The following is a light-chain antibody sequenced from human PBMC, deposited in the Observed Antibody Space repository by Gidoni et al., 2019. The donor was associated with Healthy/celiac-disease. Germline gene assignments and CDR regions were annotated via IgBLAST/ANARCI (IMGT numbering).Light chain of an antibody. CDR3: QQSYSTLT. CDR2: AAS. V-gene: IGKV1-39*01. J-gene: IGKJ4*01. CDR1: QRISSD. Sequence: DIQLAQSPSSLSASVGDRVTITCRASQRISSDVNWYQQKPGKAPKLLIYAASSLQSGVPSRFSGSGSGTDFTLTISSLQPEDFATYYCQQSYSTLTFGGGTKVEIK.